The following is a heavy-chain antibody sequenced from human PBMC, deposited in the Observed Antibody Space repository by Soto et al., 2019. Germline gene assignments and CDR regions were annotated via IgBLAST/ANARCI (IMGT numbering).Heavy chain of an antibody. D-gene: IGHD2-8*02. CDR1: GFTFNNFW. Sequence: EVQLVESGGGLVQPGGSLRLFCAASGFTFNNFWMRWVRQAPGKGLVWVSRISGDGGDTAYADSVKGRFTISRDNAKNTLYLPMNTLRAEDTAVYYCAIDRLEYCNHWAYWGQGTLVTVSS. V-gene: IGHV3-74*01. CDR3: AIDRLEYCNHWAY. J-gene: IGHJ4*02. CDR2: ISGDGGDT.